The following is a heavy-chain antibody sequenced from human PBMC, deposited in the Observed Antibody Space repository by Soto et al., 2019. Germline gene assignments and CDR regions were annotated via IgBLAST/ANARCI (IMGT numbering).Heavy chain of an antibody. V-gene: IGHV3-43*01. D-gene: IGHD1-1*01. CDR1: GFTFDYYT. CDR2: FSWDGGST. J-gene: IGHJ6*02. Sequence: GALKLSCAASGFTFDYYTMHWVRQAPGKGLEWVSLFSWDGGSTYYADSVKGRFTISRDNSKNSLYLQMNSLRTEDTALYYCAKDIRPGGYYYYYYGMDVWGQGTTVTVSS. CDR3: AKDIRPGGYYYYYYGMDV.